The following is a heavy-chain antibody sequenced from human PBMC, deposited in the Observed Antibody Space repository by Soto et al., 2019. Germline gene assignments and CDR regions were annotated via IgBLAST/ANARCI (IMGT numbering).Heavy chain of an antibody. CDR3: AKGASTTVFAFNDY. Sequence: EVQLVESGGGLVQPGRSLRLSCAASGFIFDEYAMHWVRQAPGKGLEWVSSISWNSGNIGYADSVKGRFTISRDNAKNSLYLQMNSVRGEDTASYYCAKGASTTVFAFNDYWGQGTLVTVSS. CDR2: ISWNSGNI. CDR1: GFIFDEYA. V-gene: IGHV3-9*01. D-gene: IGHD4-17*01. J-gene: IGHJ4*02.